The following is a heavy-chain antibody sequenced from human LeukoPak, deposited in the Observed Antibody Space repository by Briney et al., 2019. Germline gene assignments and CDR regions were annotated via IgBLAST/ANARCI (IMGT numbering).Heavy chain of an antibody. Sequence: GGSLRLSCAASGFTFTSYSMNWVRQAPGKGLEWVSTISGGGGSTYYADSVKGRFTISRDNSKNTLYLQVNSLRAEDTAVYFCARDGGSFSYNMDVWGQGTTVTVSS. V-gene: IGHV3-23*01. CDR1: GFTFTSYS. J-gene: IGHJ6*02. D-gene: IGHD1-26*01. CDR3: ARDGGSFSYNMDV. CDR2: ISGGGGST.